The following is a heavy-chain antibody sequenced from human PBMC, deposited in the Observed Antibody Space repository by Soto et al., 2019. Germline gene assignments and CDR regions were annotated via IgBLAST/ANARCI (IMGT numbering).Heavy chain of an antibody. V-gene: IGHV3-33*01. Sequence: GGSLRLSCAASGFTFSSYGMHWVRQAPGKGLEWVAVIWYDGSKKYYADSVKGRFTISGDNSKNTLYLQMNSLRAEDTAVYYCARGRFGELLHDAFDIWGQGTMVTVSS. CDR3: ARGRFGELLHDAFDI. D-gene: IGHD3-10*01. CDR1: GFTFSSYG. CDR2: IWYDGSKK. J-gene: IGHJ3*02.